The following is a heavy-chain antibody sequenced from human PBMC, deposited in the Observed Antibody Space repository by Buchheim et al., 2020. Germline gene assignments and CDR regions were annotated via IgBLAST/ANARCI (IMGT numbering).Heavy chain of an antibody. V-gene: IGHV4-39*01. CDR3: ARRRTAMVDF. CDR2: INYSGTT. J-gene: IGHJ4*02. Sequence: QLQLQESGPGLVKPSETLSLTCTVSGGSITSSSYCWGWIRQPPGKGLEWIGSINYSGTTYYNPSLKSRVTISVDTSKNQFSLKLSSVTTADTAVYYCARRRTAMVDFWGQGTL. CDR1: GGSITSSSYC. D-gene: IGHD5-18*01.